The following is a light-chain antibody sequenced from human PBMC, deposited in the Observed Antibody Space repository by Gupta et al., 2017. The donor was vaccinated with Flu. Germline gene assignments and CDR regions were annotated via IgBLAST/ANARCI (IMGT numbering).Light chain of an antibody. Sequence: QSVLTQPPSVSAAPGQEVTISCSGSSSNIGNNFVSWYQQLPGAAPNFLIYDKNKRTSGIPERFSGSKSGTSATVGITGLQGGDEADYYCGAWDSSRSAVVFGGGTKLTVL. CDR3: GAWDSSRSAVV. CDR2: DKN. CDR1: SSNIGNNF. J-gene: IGLJ2*01. V-gene: IGLV1-51*01.